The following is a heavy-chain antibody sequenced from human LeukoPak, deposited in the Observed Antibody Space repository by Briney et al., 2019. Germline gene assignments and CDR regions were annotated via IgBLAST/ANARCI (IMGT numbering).Heavy chain of an antibody. D-gene: IGHD3-22*01. V-gene: IGHV2-70*11. CDR2: IDWDDDK. CDR1: GFSLSTSGMC. J-gene: IGHJ4*02. CDR3: ARTCPYYYDSSGYPDY. Sequence: SGPALVKPTQTLTLTCTFSGFSLSTSGMCVSWIRQPPGKALEWLVRIDWDDDKYYSTSLKTRLTISKDTSKNQVVLTMTNMDPVDTATYYCARTCPYYYDSSGYPDYWGQGTLVTVSS.